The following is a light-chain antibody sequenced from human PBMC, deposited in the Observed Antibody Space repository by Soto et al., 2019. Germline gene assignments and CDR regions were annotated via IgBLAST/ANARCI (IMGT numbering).Light chain of an antibody. CDR1: QSVLSSSNNKNY. Sequence: DIVMTQSPDSLAVSLGERATFNCKSSQSVLSSSNNKNYLAWFQHKPGQPPKQVIYWASTRESGVPDRFSGSGSGTDFTLTISSLQAEDVAVYYCQQYYSATITFGGGTKVEIK. CDR3: QQYYSATIT. V-gene: IGKV4-1*01. J-gene: IGKJ4*01. CDR2: WAS.